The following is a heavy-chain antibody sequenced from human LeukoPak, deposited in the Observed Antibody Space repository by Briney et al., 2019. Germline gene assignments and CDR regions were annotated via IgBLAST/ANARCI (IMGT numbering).Heavy chain of an antibody. V-gene: IGHV3-74*01. CDR3: ARSNSGLSFDY. J-gene: IGHJ4*02. Sequence: QPGGSLRLSCAASGFIFSGYWMHWVRQAPGKGLVWVSRINLDGSGTNYADSVKGRFTISRDNAKSTLYLQMNSLRVEDTAVYYCARSNSGLSFDYWGQGTLATVSS. CDR2: INLDGSGT. D-gene: IGHD6-19*01. CDR1: GFIFSGYW.